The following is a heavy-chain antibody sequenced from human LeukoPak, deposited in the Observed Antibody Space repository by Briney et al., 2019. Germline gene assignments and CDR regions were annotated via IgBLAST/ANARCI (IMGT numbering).Heavy chain of an antibody. V-gene: IGHV3-23*01. CDR2: ISGSGLST. D-gene: IGHD1-26*01. J-gene: IGHJ4*02. Sequence: PGGSLRLSCAASGFSFSTYAMSWVRQAPGKGLEWVSAISGSGLSTYYADSVRGRFTISRDNSKNTLYLQVNSLRAEDTAVYYCAKAKYSGSYYFDYWGQGTLVTVSS. CDR1: GFSFSTYA. CDR3: AKAKYSGSYYFDY.